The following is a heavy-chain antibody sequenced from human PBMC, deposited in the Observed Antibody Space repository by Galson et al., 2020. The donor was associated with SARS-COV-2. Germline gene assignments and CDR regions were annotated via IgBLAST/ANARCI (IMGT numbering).Heavy chain of an antibody. CDR2: IDWDGDE. V-gene: IGHV2-70*11. CDR3: ARIDSSGCRSNY. Sequence: ESGPTLVKPTQTLPLTCTFSGFSLRSSGMCVNWVRQPPGKALEWLARIDWDGDEYYSTSLKTRLTISKDTSKNQVVLTMTNMDPVDTATYFCARIDSSGCRSNYWGQGTLVTVSS. D-gene: IGHD6-19*01. J-gene: IGHJ4*02. CDR1: GFSLRSSGMC.